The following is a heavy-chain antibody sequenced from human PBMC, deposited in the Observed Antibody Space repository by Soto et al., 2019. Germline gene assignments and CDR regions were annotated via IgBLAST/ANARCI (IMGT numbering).Heavy chain of an antibody. CDR1: GFTFSSYA. CDR2: IPGSSIST. V-gene: IGHV3-23*01. CDR3: AKIGSSSSVSLPLVLLDH. D-gene: IGHD6-6*01. J-gene: IGHJ4*02. Sequence: EVQLLESGGGLVQPGGSLRLSCAASGFTFSSYAMSWVRQSPGKGLEWVSAIPGSSISTYYAGSVKGRFTISRDNSKNTLYLQMNSLSVEDTSVYYCAKIGSSSSVSLPLVLLDHWGQGALGTVSS.